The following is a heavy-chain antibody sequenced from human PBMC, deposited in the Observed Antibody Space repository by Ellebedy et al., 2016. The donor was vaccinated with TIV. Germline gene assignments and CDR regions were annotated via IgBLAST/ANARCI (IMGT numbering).Heavy chain of an antibody. Sequence: MPSETLSLTCAVYGGSFSGYYWSWIRQPPGKGLEWIGEINHSGSTNYNPSLKSRVTISVDTSKNQFSLKLSSVTAADTAVYYCARAPPVYSSSWFVHGMDVWGQGTTVTVSS. D-gene: IGHD6-13*01. J-gene: IGHJ6*02. CDR2: INHSGST. CDR3: ARAPPVYSSSWFVHGMDV. CDR1: GGSFSGYY. V-gene: IGHV4-34*01.